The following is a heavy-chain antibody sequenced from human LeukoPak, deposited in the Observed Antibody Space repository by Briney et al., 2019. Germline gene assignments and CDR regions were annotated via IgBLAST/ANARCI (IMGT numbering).Heavy chain of an antibody. Sequence: QPGGSLRLSCAASGFTFSDYWLSWVRQAPGEGPEWVANIKQDGSEKYYVDSVKGRFTISRDNAKNSLYPEMNSLRAEDTAVYYCARDKIVGATVFDYWGQGTLVAVSS. CDR2: IKQDGSEK. CDR3: ARDKIVGATVFDY. CDR1: GFTFSDYW. D-gene: IGHD1-26*01. V-gene: IGHV3-7*01. J-gene: IGHJ4*02.